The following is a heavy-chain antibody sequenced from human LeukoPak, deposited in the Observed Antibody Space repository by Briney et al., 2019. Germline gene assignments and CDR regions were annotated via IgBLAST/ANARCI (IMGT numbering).Heavy chain of an antibody. V-gene: IGHV3-7*01. J-gene: IGHJ4*02. CDR2: IKEDGSEK. D-gene: IGHD3-16*01. CDR3: ARTLRGGGALDY. Sequence: PGGSLRLSCAVSGFTFSNYWLNWVRQAPGKGLEWEDNIKEDGSEKYYVDSVKGRFTISRDNAKNSLFLQKNSLRAEDTAVYYCARTLRGGGALDYWGQGTLVTVSS. CDR1: GFTFSNYW.